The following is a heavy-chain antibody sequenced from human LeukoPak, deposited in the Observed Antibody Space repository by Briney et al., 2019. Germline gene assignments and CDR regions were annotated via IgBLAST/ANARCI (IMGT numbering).Heavy chain of an antibody. CDR2: IYNSGSA. D-gene: IGHD3-22*01. J-gene: IGHJ3*02. CDR3: ARSNYYDSSGYFSYAFDI. CDR1: GGSISSYY. V-gene: IGHV4-59*08. Sequence: SETLSLTCTVSGGSISSYYWSWIRQPAGKGLEWIGYIYNSGSANYNPSLKSRVTISVDTSKNQFSLELTSVTAADTAVYYCARSNYYDSSGYFSYAFDIWGQGTMVTVSS.